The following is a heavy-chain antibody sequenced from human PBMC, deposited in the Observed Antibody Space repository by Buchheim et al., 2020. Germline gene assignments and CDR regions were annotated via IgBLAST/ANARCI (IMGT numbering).Heavy chain of an antibody. CDR1: GFTFSSYG. V-gene: IGHV3-30*03. Sequence: QVHLVESGGGVVHPGRSLRLSCVVSGFTFSSYGMHWVRQAPGKGLEWVALISYDGDTKYYVDSVKGRFNISRDNSNNTLYLQMNSLRAEDTAVYYCARSPNYYYMDVWGKGTT. CDR2: ISYDGDTK. J-gene: IGHJ6*03. CDR3: ARSPNYYYMDV.